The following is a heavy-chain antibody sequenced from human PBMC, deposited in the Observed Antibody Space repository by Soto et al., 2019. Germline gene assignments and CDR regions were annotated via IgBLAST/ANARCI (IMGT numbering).Heavy chain of an antibody. CDR2: IYYSGST. Sequence: PSETLSLTCTVSGGSISSGDYYWSWIRQPPGKGLEWIGYIYYSGSTYYNPSLKSRVTISVDTSKNQFSLKLSSVTAADTAVYYCAREGITGTNWFDPWGQGTLVTVSS. V-gene: IGHV4-30-4*01. D-gene: IGHD1-20*01. CDR3: AREGITGTNWFDP. CDR1: GGSISSGDYY. J-gene: IGHJ5*02.